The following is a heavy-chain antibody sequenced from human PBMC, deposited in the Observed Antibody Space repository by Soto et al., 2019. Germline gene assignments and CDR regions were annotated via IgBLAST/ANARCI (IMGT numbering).Heavy chain of an antibody. D-gene: IGHD3-3*01. CDR1: GFTFNNYA. CDR3: ARYHPRISGIIPRVY. Sequence: QVQLVESGGGVVQPGRSLRLSCAASGFTFNNYAMHWVRQAPGKGLEWVAVISYDGNNEYYADSVKGRFTISRDNSKNTLYLQMNSLRAEDTAVYYCARYHPRISGIIPRVYWGQGTLVTVSS. J-gene: IGHJ4*02. CDR2: ISYDGNNE. V-gene: IGHV3-30-3*01.